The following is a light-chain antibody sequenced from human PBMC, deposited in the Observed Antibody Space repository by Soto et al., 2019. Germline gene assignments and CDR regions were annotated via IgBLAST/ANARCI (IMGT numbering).Light chain of an antibody. CDR2: DVS. CDR3: SSFTSSVTYV. Sequence: QSALTQPASVSGSPGQSITISCTGTSSDVGGHNSVSWYRQDPGKAPKLMIYDVSNRPSGVSDRFSGSKSGNTASLTISGLQIDDEADYYCSSFTSSVTYVFGTGTNFTVL. J-gene: IGLJ1*01. V-gene: IGLV2-14*01. CDR1: SSDVGGHNS.